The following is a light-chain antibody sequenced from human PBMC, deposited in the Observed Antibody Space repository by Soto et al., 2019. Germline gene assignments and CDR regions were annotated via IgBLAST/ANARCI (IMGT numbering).Light chain of an antibody. V-gene: IGKV3D-15*01. CDR2: GAS. CDR1: PSVDSN. J-gene: IGKJ1*01. CDR3: QQYHSWPPRT. Sequence: EIVMTQSPATLSVSPGEGATLSCRTSPSVDSNLAWYQQKPGQAPRLLIFGASTRAPGIPARFSGSGSGTEFTLTISSLQSEDFAVYYCQQYHSWPPRTFGQGTKVDIK.